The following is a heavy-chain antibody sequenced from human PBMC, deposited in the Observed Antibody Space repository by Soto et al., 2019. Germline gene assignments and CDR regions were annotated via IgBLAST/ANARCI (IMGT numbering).Heavy chain of an antibody. D-gene: IGHD4-17*01. CDR1: GFTFSSYA. Sequence: SLRLSCAASGFTFSSYAMSWVRQAPGKGLEWVSAISGGSDFIFYTDSVKGRFTISRDNSKNTLYLQMNSLRAEDTAVFYCARGSVHENGDYLSYWGPGTLVTVSS. CDR3: ARGSVHENGDYLSY. V-gene: IGHV3-23*01. J-gene: IGHJ4*02. CDR2: ISGGSDFI.